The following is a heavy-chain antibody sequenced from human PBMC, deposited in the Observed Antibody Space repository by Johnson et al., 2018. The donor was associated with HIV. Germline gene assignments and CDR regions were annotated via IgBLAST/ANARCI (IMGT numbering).Heavy chain of an antibody. CDR2: IKQDGSEK. Sequence: VQLVESGGGLVQPGGSLRLSCAASGFTFSSYWMSWVRQAPGKGLEWVANIKQDGSEKYYVDSVKGRFTIARDNAKSSLYLQMNSLRAEDTAVYYCARKQWLEIPSDAFDVWGQGTMVTVSS. J-gene: IGHJ3*01. V-gene: IGHV3-7*02. CDR3: ARKQWLEIPSDAFDV. CDR1: GFTFSSYW. D-gene: IGHD6-19*01.